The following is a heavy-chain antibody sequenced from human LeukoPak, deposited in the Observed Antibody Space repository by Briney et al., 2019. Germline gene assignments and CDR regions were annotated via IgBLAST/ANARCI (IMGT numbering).Heavy chain of an antibody. D-gene: IGHD4-23*01. V-gene: IGHV1-18*01. Sequence: ASVAVSCTASGYTFTSYGITWVRQAPGQRLEWMGWTSPYSGKTNYARKLQGRVTMTTDTSTTTVYMELRSLRSDDTAVYYCARTLADYGGISYYSDYWGQGTQVTVSS. CDR1: GYTFTSYG. J-gene: IGHJ4*02. CDR2: TSPYSGKT. CDR3: ARTLADYGGISYYSDY.